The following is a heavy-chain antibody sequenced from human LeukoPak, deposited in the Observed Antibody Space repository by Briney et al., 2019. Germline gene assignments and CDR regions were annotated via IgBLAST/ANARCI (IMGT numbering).Heavy chain of an antibody. J-gene: IGHJ4*02. Sequence: GGSLRLSCAASGFTFSRYSMHWVRQAPGKGLEWVAVIWFDGSNKYYADSVKGRFTISRDNSKNTLYLQMNSLRAEDTAVYYCARENKAVAAHYFDYWGQGTLVTVSS. CDR1: GFTFSRYS. CDR2: IWFDGSNK. D-gene: IGHD6-19*01. CDR3: ARENKAVAAHYFDY. V-gene: IGHV3-33*01.